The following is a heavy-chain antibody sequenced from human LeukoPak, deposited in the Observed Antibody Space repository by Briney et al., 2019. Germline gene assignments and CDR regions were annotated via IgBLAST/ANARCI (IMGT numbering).Heavy chain of an antibody. CDR3: ARGRGRNPSGYYYYMDV. Sequence: GGSLRLSCAVSGFNVSDNYMSWVRQAPEKGLEWVSSVTISGDNTYYADSVKGRFTISRDNSKDTLYLLMSSLRAGDTAVYYCARGRGRNPSGYYYYMDVWGKGTTVTISS. CDR2: TISGDNT. CDR1: GFNVSDNY. D-gene: IGHD3-3*01. J-gene: IGHJ6*03. V-gene: IGHV3-53*01.